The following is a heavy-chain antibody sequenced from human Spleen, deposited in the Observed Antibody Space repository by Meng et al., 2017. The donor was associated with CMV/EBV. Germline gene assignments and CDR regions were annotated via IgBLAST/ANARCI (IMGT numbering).Heavy chain of an antibody. CDR1: GDSVSTNSAA. Sequence: VQVQPSGPGLVKPPQTLSLTCAISGDSVSTNSAAWNWIRQSPSGGLEWLGRTYYKSKWYNDYAESVKSRITINPDTSKNQFSLQLNSVTPEDTAVYYCARDPAAFDFWGQGILVTVSS. V-gene: IGHV6-1*01. CDR2: TYYKSKWYN. D-gene: IGHD6-25*01. J-gene: IGHJ4*02. CDR3: ARDPAAFDF.